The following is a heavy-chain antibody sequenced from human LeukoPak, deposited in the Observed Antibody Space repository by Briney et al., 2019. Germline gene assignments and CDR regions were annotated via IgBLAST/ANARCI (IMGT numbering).Heavy chain of an antibody. Sequence: GGSLRLSCAASEFTFSDYWMHWVRHAPGKGLVWVSRINSDGSDTNYADSVKGRFTISRDNSKNTLYLQMNSLRAEDTAVYYCAKEASIFGVVPEREYFQHWGQGTLVTVSS. D-gene: IGHD3-3*01. CDR3: AKEASIFGVVPEREYFQH. J-gene: IGHJ1*01. CDR2: INSDGSDT. V-gene: IGHV3-74*01. CDR1: EFTFSDYW.